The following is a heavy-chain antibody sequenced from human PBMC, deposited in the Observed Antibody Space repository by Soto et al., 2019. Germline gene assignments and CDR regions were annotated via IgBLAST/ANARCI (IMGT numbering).Heavy chain of an antibody. D-gene: IGHD3-22*01. CDR3: ARFYYDSSGYLPSPYYYYYGMDG. Sequence: GGSLRLSCAASGFTFSSYWMSWVRQAPGKGLEWVANIKQDGSEKYYVDSVKGRFTISRDNAKNSLYLQMSSLRAEDTAVYYCARFYYDSSGYLPSPYYYYYGMDGWGQGTTVTVSS. V-gene: IGHV3-7*04. CDR2: IKQDGSEK. J-gene: IGHJ6*02. CDR1: GFTFSSYW.